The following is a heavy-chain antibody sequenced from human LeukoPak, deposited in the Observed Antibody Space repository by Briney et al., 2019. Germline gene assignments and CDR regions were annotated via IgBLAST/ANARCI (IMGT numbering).Heavy chain of an antibody. CDR2: ISSSSSTI. CDR1: GFTFSSYE. Sequence: GGSLRLSCAASGFTFSSYEMNWVRQAPGKGLEWVSYISSSSSTIYYADSVKGRFTISRDNAKNSLYLQMNSLRAEDTAVYYCARDIVAMGMDVWGKGTTVTVSS. J-gene: IGHJ6*03. CDR3: ARDIVAMGMDV. V-gene: IGHV3-48*01. D-gene: IGHD5-12*01.